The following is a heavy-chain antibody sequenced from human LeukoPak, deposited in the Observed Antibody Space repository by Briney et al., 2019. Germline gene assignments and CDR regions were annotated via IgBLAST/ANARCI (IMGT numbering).Heavy chain of an antibody. Sequence: SETLSLTCTVSGGSISSGGYYWSWIRQPPGKGLEWIGYIHHSGSTYYNPSLKSRVTISVDRSKNQFSLKLNSVTAADTAVYYCARLIAADPQLDYWGQGTLVTVSS. D-gene: IGHD6-13*01. CDR3: ARLIAADPQLDY. CDR1: GGSISSGGYY. CDR2: IHHSGST. V-gene: IGHV4-30-2*01. J-gene: IGHJ4*02.